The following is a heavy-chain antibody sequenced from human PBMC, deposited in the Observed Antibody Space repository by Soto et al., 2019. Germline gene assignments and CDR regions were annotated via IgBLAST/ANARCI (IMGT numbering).Heavy chain of an antibody. CDR3: ARDSIDGDSSSSIDY. CDR1: GDSVSSNSAA. V-gene: IGHV6-1*01. CDR2: TYYRSKWYN. J-gene: IGHJ4*02. D-gene: IGHD6-6*01. Sequence: PXQALSLPFAICGDSVSSNSAAWNLIRHSPSRGLEWLGRTYYRSKWYNDYAVSVKSRITINPDTSKNQFSLQLNSVTPEDTAVYYCARDSIDGDSSSSIDYWGQGTPVTVSS.